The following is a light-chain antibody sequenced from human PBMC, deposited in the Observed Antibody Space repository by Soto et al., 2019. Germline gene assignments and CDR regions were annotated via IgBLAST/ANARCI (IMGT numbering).Light chain of an antibody. Sequence: QSVLTQPPSASASLGASVTLTCTLSSGYSNYKVDWYQQRPGKGPRFVMRVGTGGIVGSKGDGIPDRFSVLGSGLNRYRAIKNIQEEDESYYHCGADHGSGNNFVVVFGGGTKLTFL. CDR1: SGYSNYK. J-gene: IGLJ2*01. V-gene: IGLV9-49*01. CDR3: GADHGSGNNFVVV. CDR2: VGTGGIVG.